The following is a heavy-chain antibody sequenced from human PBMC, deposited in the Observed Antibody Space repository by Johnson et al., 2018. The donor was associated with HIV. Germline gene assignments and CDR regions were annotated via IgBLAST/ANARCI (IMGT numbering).Heavy chain of an antibody. Sequence: VQLVESGGGVVRPGGSPRLSCAASGYTFGYYGLRWVRPTPGKGLEWVSGINWHGGSTVYADFVKGRFSISRDNTKNSVYLQMNSLRVDDTAFYYCARDGWEQRGETVGDGFDIWGQGTMVTVSS. D-gene: IGHD1-26*01. V-gene: IGHV3-20*04. CDR1: GYTFGYYG. CDR3: ARDGWEQRGETVGDGFDI. CDR2: INWHGGST. J-gene: IGHJ3*02.